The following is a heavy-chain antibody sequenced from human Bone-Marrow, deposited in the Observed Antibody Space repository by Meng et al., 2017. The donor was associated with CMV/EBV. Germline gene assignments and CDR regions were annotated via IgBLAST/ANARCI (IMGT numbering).Heavy chain of an antibody. V-gene: IGHV3-20*04. CDR3: ARDNYPALYYYGMDV. CDR1: GFTFDDYG. D-gene: IGHD1-1*01. Sequence: GESLKISCAASGFTFDDYGMSWVRQAPGKGLEWVSGINWNGGSTGYADSVKGRFTISRDNAKNSLYLQMNSLRAEDTALYYCARDNYPALYYYGMDVWGQGTTVTVSS. CDR2: INWNGGST. J-gene: IGHJ6*02.